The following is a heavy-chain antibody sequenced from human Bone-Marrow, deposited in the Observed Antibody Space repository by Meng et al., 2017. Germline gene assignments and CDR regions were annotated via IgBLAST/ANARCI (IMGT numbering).Heavy chain of an antibody. V-gene: IGHV4-59*01. CDR2: IYYSGST. Sequence: QVQLQGSGPGLVKPSETLSLTCTVSGGSISSSYWSWIRQPPGKGLEWIGYIYYSGSTNYNPSLKSRVTISVDTSKNQFSLKLSSVTAADTAVYYCAREGGDYYDSSGYFDYWGQGTLVTVSS. CDR3: AREGGDYYDSSGYFDY. J-gene: IGHJ4*02. CDR1: GGSISSSY. D-gene: IGHD3-22*01.